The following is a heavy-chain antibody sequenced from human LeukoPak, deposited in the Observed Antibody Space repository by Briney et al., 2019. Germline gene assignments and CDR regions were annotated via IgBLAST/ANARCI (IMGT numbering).Heavy chain of an antibody. J-gene: IGHJ4*02. CDR3: IRLFDCSGNSCYVGAIDY. CDR2: IRSKAYSYAT. CDR1: GFTFSGSA. Sequence: GGSLRLSCAASGFTFSGSAMHWVRQASGKGLEWVGHIRSKAYSYATAYAASVKGRFTISRDDSKSTAYLQMNSLKTEDTAVYYCIRLFDCSGNSCYVGAIDYWGQGTLVTVSS. D-gene: IGHD2-2*01. V-gene: IGHV3-73*01.